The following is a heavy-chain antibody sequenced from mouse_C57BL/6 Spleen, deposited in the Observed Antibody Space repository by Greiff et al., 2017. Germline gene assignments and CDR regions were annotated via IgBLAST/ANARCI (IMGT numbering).Heavy chain of an antibody. CDR3: ARATVGHYYAMDY. CDR2: ISSGSSTI. Sequence: EVQGVESGGGLVKPGGSLKLSCAASGFTFSDYGMHWVRQAPEKGLEWVAYISSGSSTIYYAETVKGRFTISRDNAKNTLFLQMTSLRSEDTAKYYCARATVGHYYAMDYWGQGTSVTVSS. V-gene: IGHV5-17*01. CDR1: GFTFSDYG. J-gene: IGHJ4*01. D-gene: IGHD1-1*01.